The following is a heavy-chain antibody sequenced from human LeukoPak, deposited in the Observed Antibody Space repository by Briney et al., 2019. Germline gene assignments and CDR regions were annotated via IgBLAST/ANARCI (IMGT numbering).Heavy chain of an antibody. CDR2: ISSSSSYI. V-gene: IGHV3-21*01. CDR3: ARDGWVGVASH. Sequence: PGGSLRLSCAASGFTFSSYSMNWVRQAPGRGLEWVSSISSSSSYIYYADSVKGRFTISRDNAKNSLYLQMNNLRAEDTAVYYCARDGWVGVASHWGQGTLVTVSS. D-gene: IGHD2-15*01. J-gene: IGHJ4*02. CDR1: GFTFSSYS.